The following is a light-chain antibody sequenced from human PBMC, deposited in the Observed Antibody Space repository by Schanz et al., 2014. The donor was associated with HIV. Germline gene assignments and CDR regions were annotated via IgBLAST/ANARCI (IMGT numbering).Light chain of an antibody. CDR2: EVA. V-gene: IGLV2-11*01. CDR3: CSYAGSYTLV. CDR1: SSDVGGYNY. J-gene: IGLJ3*02. Sequence: QSVLTQPPSASGAPGQSVTISCTGTSSDVGGYNYPSWYQQHPGNAPQLLVFEVAKRPSGVSNRFSGSKSGNTASLTISGLQAEDEADYYCCSYAGSYTLVFGGGTKLTVL.